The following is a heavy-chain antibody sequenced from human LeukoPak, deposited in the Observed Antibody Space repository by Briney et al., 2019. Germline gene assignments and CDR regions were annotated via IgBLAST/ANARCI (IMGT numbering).Heavy chain of an antibody. CDR3: ARARVVVTATNYYYYGMDV. Sequence: SETLSLTCTVSGGSIGSGDYYWSWIRQPPGKGLEWIGYIYYSGSTYYNPSLKSRVTISVDTSKNQFSLKLSSVTAADTAVYYCARARVVVTATNYYYYGMDVWGQGTTVTVSS. CDR2: IYYSGST. CDR1: GGSIGSGDYY. D-gene: IGHD2-21*02. V-gene: IGHV4-30-4*01. J-gene: IGHJ6*02.